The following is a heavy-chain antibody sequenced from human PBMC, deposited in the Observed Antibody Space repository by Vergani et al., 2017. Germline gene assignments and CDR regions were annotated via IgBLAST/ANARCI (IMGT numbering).Heavy chain of an antibody. D-gene: IGHD1-26*01. CDR1: GGSISSYY. Sequence: QVQLQESGPGLVKPSETLSLTCTVSGGSISSYYWSWIRQPPGKGLEWIGYIYYSGSTNYNPSLKCRVTISVDTSKNQFSLKLSSVTAADTAVYYCARTLALGGYNWFDPWGQGTLVTVSS. CDR2: IYYSGST. V-gene: IGHV4-59*01. CDR3: ARTLALGGYNWFDP. J-gene: IGHJ5*02.